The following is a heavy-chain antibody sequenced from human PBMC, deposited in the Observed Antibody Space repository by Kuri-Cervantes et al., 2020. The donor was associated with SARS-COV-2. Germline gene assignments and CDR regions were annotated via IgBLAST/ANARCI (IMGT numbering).Heavy chain of an antibody. V-gene: IGHV3-21*01. CDR2: ISSSSSYI. J-gene: IGHJ5*02. CDR3: ARPGWGGYDWFDP. Sequence: GGSLRLSCAASGFTFSSYSMSWVRQAPGKGLEWVSSISSSSSYIYYADSVKGRFTISRDNAKNSLYLQMNSLRAEDTAVYYCARPGWGGYDWFDPWGQGTLVTVSS. CDR1: GFTFSSYS. D-gene: IGHD3-3*01.